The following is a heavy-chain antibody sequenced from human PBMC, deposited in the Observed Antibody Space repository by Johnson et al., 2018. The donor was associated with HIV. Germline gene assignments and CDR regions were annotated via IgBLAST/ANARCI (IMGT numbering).Heavy chain of an antibody. Sequence: VQLVESGGGLVQPGGSLRLSCAASGFTFTNAWMTWVRQAPGKGLEWVGRIKSKTDGGTTDYAAPVKGKFSISRDDSKNTLYLQMNSLRAEDTAVYYCARDPHPYTGTGTTRGAFDIWGQGTMVTVAS. D-gene: IGHD1-1*01. V-gene: IGHV3-15*05. CDR1: GFTFTNAW. J-gene: IGHJ3*02. CDR3: ARDPHPYTGTGTTRGAFDI. CDR2: IKSKTDGGTT.